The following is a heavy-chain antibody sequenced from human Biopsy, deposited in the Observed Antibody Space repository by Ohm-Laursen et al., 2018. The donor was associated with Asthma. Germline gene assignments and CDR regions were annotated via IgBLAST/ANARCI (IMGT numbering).Heavy chain of an antibody. CDR3: AKNNDQQLTY. V-gene: IGHV3-30*18. CDR2: ITHDGSRM. D-gene: IGHD6-13*01. J-gene: IGHJ4*02. Sequence: SLRLSCAASGFTFSDYDMHWARQAPGKGLQWVAVITHDGSRMYYADSVRGRFTISRDNSRNTLYLEMSSLRVDDTAAYYCAKNNDQQLTYWGRGTLVTVSS. CDR1: GFTFSDYD.